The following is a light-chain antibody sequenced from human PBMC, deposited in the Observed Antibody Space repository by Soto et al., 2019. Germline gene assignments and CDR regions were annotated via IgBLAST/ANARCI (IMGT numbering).Light chain of an antibody. CDR3: QQLNSFPPFFT. J-gene: IGKJ3*01. V-gene: IGKV1-9*01. Sequence: DIQLTQSPSFLSASVGDRVTITCRASQGISSYLAWYQQRPGEPPELLIYGASTLQSGVASRFSGSGSGTEFTLTIISLQPEDFATYFCQQLNSFPPFFTFGPGTTVDIK. CDR2: GAS. CDR1: QGISSY.